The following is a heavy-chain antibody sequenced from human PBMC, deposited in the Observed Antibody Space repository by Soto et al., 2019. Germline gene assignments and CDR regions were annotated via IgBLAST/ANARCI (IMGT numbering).Heavy chain of an antibody. J-gene: IGHJ6*02. D-gene: IGHD6-19*01. Sequence: SETLSLTCTVSGCSISSYYWSWIRQPAGKGLEWIGRIYTSGSTNYNPSLKSLVTMSVDTSKNQFSLKLSSVTAADTALYYCARDQRNGWYMNYYYGMDVWGQGTTVTVSS. CDR2: IYTSGST. CDR3: ARDQRNGWYMNYYYGMDV. CDR1: GCSISSYY. V-gene: IGHV4-4*07.